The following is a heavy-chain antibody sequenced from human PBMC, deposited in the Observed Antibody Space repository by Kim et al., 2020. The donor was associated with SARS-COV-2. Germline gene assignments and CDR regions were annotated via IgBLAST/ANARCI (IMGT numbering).Heavy chain of an antibody. V-gene: IGHV4-39*01. CDR3: ARYQPLLYTNYYYYGMDV. Sequence: SETLSLTCTVSGGSISSSSYYWGWIRQPPGKGLEWIGSIYYSGSTYYNPSLKSRVTISVDTSKNQFSLKLSSVTAADTAVYYCARYQPLLYTNYYYYGMDVWGQGTTVTGSS. J-gene: IGHJ6*02. D-gene: IGHD2-2*01. CDR1: GGSISSSSYY. CDR2: IYYSGST.